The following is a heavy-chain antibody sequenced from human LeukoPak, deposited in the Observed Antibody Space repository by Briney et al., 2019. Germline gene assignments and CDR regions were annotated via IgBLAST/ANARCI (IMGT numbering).Heavy chain of an antibody. Sequence: PGGSLRLSCAASGFTFSSYSMNWVRQAPGKGLEWVSLIYTGDITYYADSVKGRFTISRDNSKNTLYLQMNSLRADDTAVYYCARENSGYYDYWGQGTLVTVSS. D-gene: IGHD3-22*01. V-gene: IGHV3-53*01. CDR1: GFTFSSYS. CDR3: ARENSGYYDY. CDR2: IYTGDIT. J-gene: IGHJ4*02.